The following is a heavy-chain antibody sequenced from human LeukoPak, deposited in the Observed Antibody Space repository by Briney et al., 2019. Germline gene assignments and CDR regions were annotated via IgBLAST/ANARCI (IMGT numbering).Heavy chain of an antibody. D-gene: IGHD6-19*01. V-gene: IGHV3-23*01. CDR1: GFTFTTYA. CDR2: VSGSGGST. CDR3: AKDRSSGWYVSFDY. J-gene: IGHJ4*02. Sequence: GDSLRLSCAASGFTFTTYAMSWVRQAPGKGLEWVSTVSGSGGSTYYADSVKGRFTISRDNSKNTLFLQMNSLRAEDTAVYYCAKDRSSGWYVSFDYWGQGTLDTVSS.